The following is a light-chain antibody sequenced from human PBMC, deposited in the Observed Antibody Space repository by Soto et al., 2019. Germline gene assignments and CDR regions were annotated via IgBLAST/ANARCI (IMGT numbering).Light chain of an antibody. V-gene: IGKV1-5*01. CDR1: QSIGTW. Sequence: DIQLTQSPATISRSAGDRFNITCLASQSIGTWLAWYQHRPGEGPKLLIHDASSLESGVPSRFSGSGSATEFSLTISSLESGDSGTYHCQQYATYAPSTFGQGTKVDIK. J-gene: IGKJ1*01. CDR2: DAS. CDR3: QQYATYAPST.